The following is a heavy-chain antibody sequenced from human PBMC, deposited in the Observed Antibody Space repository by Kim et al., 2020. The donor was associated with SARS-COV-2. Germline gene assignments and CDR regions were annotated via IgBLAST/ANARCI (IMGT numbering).Heavy chain of an antibody. CDR3: ARDRGGWLQFLGWFDP. D-gene: IGHD5-12*01. CDR2: ISSSSSTI. Sequence: GGSLRLSCAASGLTLSSYSMNWVRQAPGKGLEWVSYISSSSSTIYYADSVKGRFTISRDNAKNSLYLQMNSLRDEDTAVYYCARDRGGWLQFLGWFDPWGQGALVTVSS. V-gene: IGHV3-48*02. CDR1: GLTLSSYS. J-gene: IGHJ5*02.